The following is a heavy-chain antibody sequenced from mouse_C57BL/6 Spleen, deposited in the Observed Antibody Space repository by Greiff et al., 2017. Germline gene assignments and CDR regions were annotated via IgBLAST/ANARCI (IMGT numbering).Heavy chain of an antibody. CDR3: ARSDYYGSPPAFAY. J-gene: IGHJ3*01. CDR2: IDPSDSYT. D-gene: IGHD1-1*01. CDR1: GYTFTSYW. V-gene: IGHV1-69*01. Sequence: QVQLQQPGAELVMPGASVKLSCKASGYTFTSYWMHWVKQRPGQGLEWIGEIDPSDSYTNYNQKFKGKSTLTVDKSSSTAYMQLSSLTSEDSAVYYCARSDYYGSPPAFAYWGQGTLVTVSA.